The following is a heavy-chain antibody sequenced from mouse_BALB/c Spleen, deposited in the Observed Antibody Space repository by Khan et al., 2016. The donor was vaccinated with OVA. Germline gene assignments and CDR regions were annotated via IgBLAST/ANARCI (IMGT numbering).Heavy chain of an antibody. CDR3: ARTARIKY. V-gene: IGHV3-2*02. CDR1: GYSITSGYG. Sequence: EVQLQQSGPGLVKPSQSLSLTCTVTGYSITSGYGWNWIRQFPGNKLEWMGYISYNGSTNYNPSLNSRLSIHRDPHKNQFFLQWNSVTTEDTATYYCARTARIKYWSQGTTLTVSS. CDR2: ISYNGST. J-gene: IGHJ2*01. D-gene: IGHD1-2*01.